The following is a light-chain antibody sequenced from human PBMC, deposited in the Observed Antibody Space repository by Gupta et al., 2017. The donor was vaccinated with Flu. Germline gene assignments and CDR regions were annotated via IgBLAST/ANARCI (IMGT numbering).Light chain of an antibody. CDR3: QQSNSFPFT. V-gene: IGKV1-12*02. CDR2: GAS. J-gene: IGKJ5*01. CDR1: RNIDTG. Sequence: DIKLTQVPSSVSPSVGDRVGITCRASRNIDTGLVWYQQKAGIGPKVLIYGASIPQDDIPSRFSGSWSGTEFTLTINSLQPEDFATYYCQQSNSFPFTFGQGTRL.